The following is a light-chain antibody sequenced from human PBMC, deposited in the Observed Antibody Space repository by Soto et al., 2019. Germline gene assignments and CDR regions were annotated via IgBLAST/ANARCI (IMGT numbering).Light chain of an antibody. CDR3: QRRNDWPPA. CDR2: DAS. Sequence: EIVLTQSPATLSLSPGERATLSCRASQSVSSYLAWYQQKPGQAPRLLIYDASNRATGVPARFSGSGSGTDFTLTISSLEPEDFAVYYCQRRNDWPPAFGQGTRLEI. V-gene: IGKV3-11*01. J-gene: IGKJ5*01. CDR1: QSVSSY.